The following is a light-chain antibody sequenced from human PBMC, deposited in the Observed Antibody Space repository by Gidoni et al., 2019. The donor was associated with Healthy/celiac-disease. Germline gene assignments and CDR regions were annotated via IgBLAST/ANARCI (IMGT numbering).Light chain of an antibody. V-gene: IGKV4-1*01. CDR2: WAS. CDR1: QRVVYSYNNKNY. J-gene: IGKJ1*01. Sequence: DIVMTQSPDSLAVSLGERATINCKSIQRVVYSYNNKNYLAWGQQKPGQPPKLLIYWASTRASGVPDRFRGGGSGTDFTLTISSLQAEDGAVYYCQQYYSTPWTFXXXTKVEIK. CDR3: QQYYSTPWT.